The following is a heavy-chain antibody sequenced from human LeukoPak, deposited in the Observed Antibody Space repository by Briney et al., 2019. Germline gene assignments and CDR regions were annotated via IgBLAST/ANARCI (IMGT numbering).Heavy chain of an antibody. CDR2: IYTSGST. V-gene: IGHV4-61*02. CDR1: GGSISSGSYY. J-gene: IGHJ4*02. D-gene: IGHD4-17*01. CDR3: AREGFYGDYYH. Sequence: SETLSLTCAVSGGSISSGSYYWSWIRQPAGKGLEWIGRIYTSGSTNYNPSLKSRVTISVDTSKNQFSLKLGSVTAADTAVYYCAREGFYGDYYHWGQGTLVTVSS.